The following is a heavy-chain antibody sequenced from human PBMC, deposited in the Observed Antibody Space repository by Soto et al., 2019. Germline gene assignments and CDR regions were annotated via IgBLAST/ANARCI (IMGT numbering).Heavy chain of an antibody. J-gene: IGHJ4*02. CDR2: IFYTGST. Sequence: PSETLSLTCSVSGGSISGHYWIWIRQSPGKGLEWIGYIFYTGSTNYNPSLKSRVTLSVDTSKNQFSLRLSSVTAADTAVYYCARVGSSGWSPDYWGQGALVTVSS. D-gene: IGHD6-19*01. V-gene: IGHV4-59*11. CDR1: GGSISGHY. CDR3: ARVGSSGWSPDY.